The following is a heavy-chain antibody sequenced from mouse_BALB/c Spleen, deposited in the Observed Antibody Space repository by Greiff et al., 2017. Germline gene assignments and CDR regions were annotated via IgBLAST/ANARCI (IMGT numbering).Heavy chain of an antibody. CDR1: GFTFSSFG. V-gene: IGHV5-17*02. Sequence: EVKLVESGGGLVQPGGSRKLSCAASGFTFSSFGMHWVRQAPEKGLEWVAYISSGSSTIYYADTVKGRFTIARDNPKNTLFLQMTSLRSEDTAMYYCARSVLGYFDVWGAGTTVTVSS. J-gene: IGHJ1*01. CDR3: ARSVLGYFDV. CDR2: ISSGSSTI.